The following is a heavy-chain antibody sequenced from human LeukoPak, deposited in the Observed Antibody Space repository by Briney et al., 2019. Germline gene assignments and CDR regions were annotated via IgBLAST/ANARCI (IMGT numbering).Heavy chain of an antibody. V-gene: IGHV3-21*04. Sequence: GGSLRLSCAASGFTFSSYSMNWVRQAPGKGLEWVSSISSSSSYIYYADSVKGRFTISRDNAKNSLYLQMNSLRAEDTAVYYCATRIAAAGIWSWFDPWGQGTLVTVSS. D-gene: IGHD6-13*01. CDR2: ISSSSSYI. CDR1: GFTFSSYS. J-gene: IGHJ5*02. CDR3: ATRIAAAGIWSWFDP.